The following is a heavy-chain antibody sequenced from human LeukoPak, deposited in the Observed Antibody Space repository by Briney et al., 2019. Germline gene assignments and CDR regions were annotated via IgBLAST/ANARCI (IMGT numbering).Heavy chain of an antibody. D-gene: IGHD6-13*01. J-gene: IGHJ4*02. CDR1: GFTFSSSA. V-gene: IGHV3-23*01. CDR3: AKDAGYIAAAGEFDY. Sequence: GGSLRLSCAASGFTFSSSAMSWVRQAPGKGLEWVSAISGSGGSTYYADSVKGRFTISRDNSKNTLYLQMNSQRAEDTAVYYCAKDAGYIAAAGEFDYWGQGTLVTVSS. CDR2: ISGSGGST.